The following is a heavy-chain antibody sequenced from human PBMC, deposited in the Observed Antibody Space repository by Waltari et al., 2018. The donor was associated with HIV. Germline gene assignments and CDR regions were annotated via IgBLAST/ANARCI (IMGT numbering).Heavy chain of an antibody. V-gene: IGHV3-74*01. CDR1: GFTFSHYW. CDR3: ARDLYSRNGDDY. Sequence: EVQLVESGGGLVQPGGYLRLSCAASGFTFSHYWMHRVRQAPGKGLVWVSRINSDGSSTNYAGSVKGRFTVSRDNAKNTLYLQMNSLRAEDTAVYYCARDLYSRNGDDYWGQGTLVTVSS. CDR2: INSDGSST. D-gene: IGHD6-13*01. J-gene: IGHJ4*02.